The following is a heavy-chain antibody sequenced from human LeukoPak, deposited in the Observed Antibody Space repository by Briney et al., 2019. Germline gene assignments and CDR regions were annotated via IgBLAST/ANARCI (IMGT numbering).Heavy chain of an antibody. V-gene: IGHV4-34*01. D-gene: IGHD1-26*01. CDR1: GGSFSGYY. CDR3: ARAGTRRDIAGATRAVKY. Sequence: PSETLSLTCAVYGGSFSGYYWSWIRQPPGKGLEWIGEINHSGSTTYNPSLKSRVTIFVGTSKNQFSLKLSSVTAADTAVYYCARAGTRRDIAGATRAVKYWGQGTLITVSS. J-gene: IGHJ4*02. CDR2: INHSGST.